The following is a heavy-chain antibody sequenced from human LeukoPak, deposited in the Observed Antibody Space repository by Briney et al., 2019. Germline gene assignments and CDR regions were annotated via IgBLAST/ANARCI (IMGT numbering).Heavy chain of an antibody. V-gene: IGHV4-4*02. CDR2: IYHSGIT. J-gene: IGHJ3*02. D-gene: IGHD2-15*01. Sequence: PSGTLSLTCAVSGGSISSSNWWSWVRQSPGEGLEWIGEIYHSGITNYNPSLKSRVTLSVDKSKNQFSLKLSSVTAADTAVYYCAAYCSGDSCYSGGAFDIWGQGTMVTVSS. CDR1: GGSISSSNW. CDR3: AAYCSGDSCYSGGAFDI.